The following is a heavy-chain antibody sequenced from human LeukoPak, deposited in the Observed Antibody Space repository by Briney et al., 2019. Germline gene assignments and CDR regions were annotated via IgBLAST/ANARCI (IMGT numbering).Heavy chain of an antibody. V-gene: IGHV3-74*01. J-gene: IGHJ2*01. D-gene: IGHD1-26*01. CDR2: MNNDGRVI. Sequence: GSLRLSCTVSGFDFNNYWMHWVRQAPGKGLVWVSRMNNDGRVITYADSVKGRFTISRDNAKNTLYLQMNSLRAEDTAVYYCVRAGANTGYWYFDLWGRGTLVTVSS. CDR3: VRAGANTGYWYFDL. CDR1: GFDFNNYW.